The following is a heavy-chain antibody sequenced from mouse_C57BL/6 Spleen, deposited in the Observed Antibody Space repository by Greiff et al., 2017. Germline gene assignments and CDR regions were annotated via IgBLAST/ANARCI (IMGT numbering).Heavy chain of an antibody. J-gene: IGHJ2*01. CDR1: GFTFSDYY. CDR3: AREEYYGSMDY. CDR2: INYDGSST. D-gene: IGHD1-1*01. Sequence: EVQRVESEGGLVQPGSSMKLSCTASGFTFSDYYMAWVRQVPEKGLEWVANINYDGSSTYYLDSLKSRFIISRDNAKNILYLQMSSLKSEDTATYYCAREEYYGSMDYWGQGTTLTVSS. V-gene: IGHV5-16*01.